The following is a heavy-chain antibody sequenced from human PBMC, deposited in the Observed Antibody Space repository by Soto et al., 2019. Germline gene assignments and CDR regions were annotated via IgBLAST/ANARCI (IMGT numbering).Heavy chain of an antibody. CDR2: IHNGRST. J-gene: IGHJ4*02. Sequence: PSETLSLTCTVSGGSISSYYWSWIRQPPGKGLEWLAYIHNGRSTNYNPSLMSRVSISLDTSKSQFSLNLNSVTAADTAVYYCARTLSGGFDYCGQVTLVTVSS. V-gene: IGHV4-59*01. CDR3: ARTLSGGFDY. CDR1: GGSISSYY.